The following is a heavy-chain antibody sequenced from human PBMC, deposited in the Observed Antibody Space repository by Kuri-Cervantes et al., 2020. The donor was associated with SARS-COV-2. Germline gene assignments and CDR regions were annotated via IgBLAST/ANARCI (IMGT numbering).Heavy chain of an antibody. Sequence: GESLKISCAASGFTFSSYSMSWVRQAPGKGLEWVSSITRISSYIYYADSVKGRFTISRDNAKNSLYLQMNSLRAEDRAVYYCARRQLWFGDHDAFDIWGQGTVVTVSS. CDR2: ITRISSYI. V-gene: IGHV3-21*01. J-gene: IGHJ3*02. D-gene: IGHD3-10*01. CDR1: GFTFSSYS. CDR3: ARRQLWFGDHDAFDI.